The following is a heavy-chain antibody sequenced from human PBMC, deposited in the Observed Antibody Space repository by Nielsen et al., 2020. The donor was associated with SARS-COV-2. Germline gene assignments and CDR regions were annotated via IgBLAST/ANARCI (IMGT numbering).Heavy chain of an antibody. CDR2: ISWNSGGI. CDR3: AKDHHRDWYFDL. J-gene: IGHJ2*01. CDR1: GFTFDDYA. D-gene: IGHD1-14*01. V-gene: IGHV3-9*01. Sequence: SLKISCAASGFTFDDYAMHWVRQAPGKGLEWVSGISWNSGGIGYADSVKGRFTISRDNAKNSLYLQMNSLRAEDTALYYCAKDHHRDWYFDLWGRGTLVTVSS.